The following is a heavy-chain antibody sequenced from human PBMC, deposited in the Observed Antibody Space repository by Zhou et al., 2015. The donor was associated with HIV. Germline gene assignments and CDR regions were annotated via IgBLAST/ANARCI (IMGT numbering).Heavy chain of an antibody. V-gene: IGHV1-2*06. CDR3: ARDDGYD. D-gene: IGHD5-12*01. CDR2: INPDNGGT. Sequence: QVQLVQSGAEVKRPGASVKVSCRTSGYPFTAYYIHWVRQAPGQGLQWMGRINPDNGGTYYAQKFQGRVTMTRDTSINTIYMDLNRLKSDDTAVYYCARDDGYDWGQGTLVTVSS. CDR1: GYPFTAYY. J-gene: IGHJ4*02.